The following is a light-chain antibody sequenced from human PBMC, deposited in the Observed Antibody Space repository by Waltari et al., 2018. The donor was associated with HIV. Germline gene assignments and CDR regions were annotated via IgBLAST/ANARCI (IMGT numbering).Light chain of an antibody. CDR2: DAS. Sequence: ELVLTQPPATLSLSPGERATLSCRASQSVSSYLAWYQQKPGQAPRLLIYDASNRATGIPARFSGSGSGTDFTLTISSLEPEDFAVYYCQQRSNWPPALTFGGGTKVEIK. CDR1: QSVSSY. J-gene: IGKJ4*01. CDR3: QQRSNWPPALT. V-gene: IGKV3-11*01.